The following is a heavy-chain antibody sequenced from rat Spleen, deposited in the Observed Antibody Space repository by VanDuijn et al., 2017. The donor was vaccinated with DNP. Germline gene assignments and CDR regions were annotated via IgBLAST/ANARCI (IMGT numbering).Heavy chain of an antibody. J-gene: IGHJ3*01. D-gene: IGHD1-11*01. Sequence: EVQLVESGGGLVQPGRSLKLSCAVSGITFSDHNMAWVRQAPKKGLEWVASISSGGGGTYYPDSVKGRFTISRDNAKSTLYLQMDSLRSEDTATYYCTRAEGTGFPYWGQGTLVSVSS. V-gene: IGHV5-20*01. CDR3: TRAEGTGFPY. CDR2: ISSGGGGT. CDR1: GITFSDHN.